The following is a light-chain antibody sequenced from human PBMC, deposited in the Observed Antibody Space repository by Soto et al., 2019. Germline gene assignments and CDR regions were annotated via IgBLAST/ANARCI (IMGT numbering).Light chain of an antibody. Sequence: EIVLTQSPGTLSLSPGARATLSCRASQSVSSSYLAWYQQKPGQTPRLLIYGASSRATGTPDRISGGGSGTHFTLTISRLEPEDFAVYYCQHYVTSSITFGQGTRLEIK. J-gene: IGKJ5*01. CDR1: QSVSSSY. V-gene: IGKV3-20*01. CDR2: GAS. CDR3: QHYVTSSIT.